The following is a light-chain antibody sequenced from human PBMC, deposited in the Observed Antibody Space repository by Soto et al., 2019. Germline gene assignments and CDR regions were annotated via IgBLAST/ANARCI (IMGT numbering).Light chain of an antibody. J-gene: IGLJ2*01. CDR3: ATWHPTRSIGL. CDR1: SSNIGSHY. CDR2: DND. V-gene: IGLV1-51*01. Sequence: QSVLTQPPSVSAAPGQKVTISCSGSSSNIGSHYVSWYQQLPGTAPKLLIYDNDKRPSGIPDRFSVSKSGTSATLGITGLQTGDEADYYCATWHPTRSIGLFGGGTKLTVL.